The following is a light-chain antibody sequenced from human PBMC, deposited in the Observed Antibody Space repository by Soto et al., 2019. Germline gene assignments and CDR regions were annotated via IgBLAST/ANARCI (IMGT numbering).Light chain of an antibody. Sequence: DIQMTQSPSTLPASVGDRVTITCRASQSISNWLAWYQQKPGKAPKLLIYAASTLQSGVPSRFSGSGSGTEFTLTISSLQPEDFATYYCQQRNSDPPFTFGGGTKVDIK. J-gene: IGKJ4*01. CDR3: QQRNSDPPFT. CDR1: QSISNW. CDR2: AAS. V-gene: IGKV1-5*01.